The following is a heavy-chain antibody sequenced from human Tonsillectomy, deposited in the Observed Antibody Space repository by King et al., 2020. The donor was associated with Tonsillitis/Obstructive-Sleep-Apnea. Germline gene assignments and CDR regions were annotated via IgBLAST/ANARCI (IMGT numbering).Heavy chain of an antibody. CDR1: GFSFSSYA. V-gene: IGHV3-64D*06. Sequence: VQLVESGGGLVQPGGSLRLSCSASGFSFSSYAMHWVRQAPGKGLQYVSAIGSNGGRTCYADSVKGRFTISRDNSKKTLYLQISSLRVEDTAVYYCVKATSGEFYYYYMDVWGKGTTVTVSS. CDR3: VKATSGEFYYYYMDV. CDR2: IGSNGGRT. D-gene: IGHD3-10*01. J-gene: IGHJ6*03.